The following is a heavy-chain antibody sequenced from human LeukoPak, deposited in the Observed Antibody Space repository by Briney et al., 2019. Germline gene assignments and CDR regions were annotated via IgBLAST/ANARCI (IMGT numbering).Heavy chain of an antibody. V-gene: IGHV3-74*01. CDR1: GFTFGNSW. Sequence: PGGSLRLSCAASGFTFGNSWMRWVRQAPGKGLVWVSLINTDGSTTNYADSVKGRFSISRDNAKNTLYLQMNSLRADDTAVYYCVKSGGYFDYWGQGTLVTVSS. D-gene: IGHD2-15*01. CDR3: VKSGGYFDY. CDR2: INTDGSTT. J-gene: IGHJ4*02.